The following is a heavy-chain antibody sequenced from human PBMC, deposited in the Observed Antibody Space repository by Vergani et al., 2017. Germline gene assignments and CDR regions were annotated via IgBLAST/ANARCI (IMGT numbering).Heavy chain of an antibody. CDR2: ISNTGVST. CDR1: GFTFSSYA. CDR3: ARGAGLLWFGELSHPPHDP. D-gene: IGHD3-10*01. V-gene: IGHV3-23*01. J-gene: IGHJ5*02. Sequence: EVQLLESGGGLVQPGGSLRLSCAASGFTFSSYAMSWVRQAPGKGLEWVSAISNTGVSTYYADSVKGRFTISRDSSKNTLYLQMNSLRAEDTAVYYCARGAGLLWFGELSHPPHDPWGQGTLVTVSS.